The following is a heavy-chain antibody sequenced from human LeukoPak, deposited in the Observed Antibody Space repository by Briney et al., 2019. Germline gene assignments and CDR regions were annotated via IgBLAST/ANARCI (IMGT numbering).Heavy chain of an antibody. CDR3: ARKSIVTAGRKPYDV. J-gene: IGHJ4*02. CDR1: GGSFSGYY. D-gene: IGHD6-13*01. Sequence: PSETLSLTCAVYGGSFSGYYWSWIRQPPGKGLEWIGKIDHSGRTNSNASLKSRVTISVDMSKNQFSLRLSSVTAADTAVYYCARKSIVTAGRKPYDVWDQGTLVTVSP. CDR2: IDHSGRT. V-gene: IGHV4-34*01.